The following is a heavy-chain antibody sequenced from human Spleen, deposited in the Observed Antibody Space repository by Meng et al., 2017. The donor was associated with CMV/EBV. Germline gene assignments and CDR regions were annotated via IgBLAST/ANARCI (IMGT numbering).Heavy chain of an antibody. Sequence: QVAPQEAGPGLVKPSQARSFTCTVSGGSISSSSYYWGWIRQPPGKGLEWSGSMYCSGSTYYNPSLKRRVTISVDTSKNQFSLKLSSVTAADTAVYYCAREATVTTDQPIDYWGQGTLVTGSS. CDR1: GGSISSSSYY. CDR3: AREATVTTDQPIDY. V-gene: IGHV4-39*07. CDR2: MYCSGST. J-gene: IGHJ4*02. D-gene: IGHD4-11*01.